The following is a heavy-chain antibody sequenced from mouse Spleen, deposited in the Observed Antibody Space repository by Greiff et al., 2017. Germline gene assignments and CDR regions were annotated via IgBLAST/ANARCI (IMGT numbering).Heavy chain of an antibody. V-gene: IGHV5-4*01. Sequence: EVQGVESGGGLVKPGGSLKLSCAASGFTFSSYAMSWVRQTPEKRLEWVATISDGGSYTYYPDNVKGRFTISRDNAKNNLYLQMSHLKSEDTAMYYCARDLRDWFAYWGQGTLVTVSA. CDR1: GFTFSSYA. CDR3: ARDLRDWFAY. J-gene: IGHJ3*01. CDR2: ISDGGSYT.